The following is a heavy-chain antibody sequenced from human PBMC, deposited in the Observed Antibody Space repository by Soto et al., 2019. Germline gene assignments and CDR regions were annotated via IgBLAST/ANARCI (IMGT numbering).Heavy chain of an antibody. V-gene: IGHV2-5*02. CDR3: ARLTRGVYTLDRLWEKFDY. CDR2: IYWDDDK. CDR1: GFSLSTNGMG. J-gene: IGHJ4*02. D-gene: IGHD1-26*01. Sequence: QITVKESGLTLVKPTETLTLTCTFSGFSLSTNGMGVGWIRQPPGKALEWLALIYWDDDKRYSPSLRSRLTIIKDTSKNQVDLTMTNMEPVDTATYYCARLTRGVYTLDRLWEKFDYWGQGTLVTVSS.